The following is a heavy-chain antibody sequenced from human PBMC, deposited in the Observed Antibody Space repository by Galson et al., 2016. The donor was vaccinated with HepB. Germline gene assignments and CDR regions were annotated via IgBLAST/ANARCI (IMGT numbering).Heavy chain of an antibody. CDR2: ISGSGGYT. D-gene: IGHD5-18*01. CDR1: GFTFNNYA. J-gene: IGHJ6*02. Sequence: SLRLSCAASGFTFNNYAMNWVRQAPGKGLEWVSAISGSGGYTYYAGSVTGRFTISRVNSKNTLYLQMDRLRVEDTAVYYCAKDRGIGYSYGYSSEYYGMDVWGPGTTVTVSS. V-gene: IGHV3-23*01. CDR3: AKDRGIGYSYGYSSEYYGMDV.